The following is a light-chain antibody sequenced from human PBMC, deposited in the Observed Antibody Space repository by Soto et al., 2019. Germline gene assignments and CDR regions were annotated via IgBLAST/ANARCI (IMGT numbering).Light chain of an antibody. CDR1: QSVGRN. CDR3: QEYSKWPLFT. V-gene: IGKV3-15*01. Sequence: EIVLTQSPGTLSLSPGDRATLSCRASQSVGRNLAWYQQKPGQAPTLLIYAASTRATGLPARFSGSGSGTDFTLTISSLQSEEFAVYYCQEYSKWPLFTFGPGTRVDIK. CDR2: AAS. J-gene: IGKJ3*01.